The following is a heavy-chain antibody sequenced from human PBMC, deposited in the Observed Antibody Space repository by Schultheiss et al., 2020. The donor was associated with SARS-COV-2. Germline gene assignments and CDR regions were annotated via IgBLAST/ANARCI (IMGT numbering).Heavy chain of an antibody. CDR1: GFTFTTCD. CDR3: ARDRADGWKPAFYFDY. CDR2: VGTTGDT. J-gene: IGHJ4*02. Sequence: GGSLRLSCAACGFTFTTCDMHWVRQATGKGLEWVSTVGTTGDTCCPGSVKGQFTFSRENATNSLMNRLRAGDTSVYYCARDRADGWKPAFYFDYWGQGTLVTVSS. D-gene: IGHD5-24*01. V-gene: IGHV3-13*03.